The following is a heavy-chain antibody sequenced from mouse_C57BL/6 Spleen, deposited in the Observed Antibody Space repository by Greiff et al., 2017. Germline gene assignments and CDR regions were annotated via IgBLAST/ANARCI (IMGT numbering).Heavy chain of an antibody. CDR2: IYPGDGDT. CDR3: ASDEGYSNCFDY. Sequence: VQLQQSGPELVKPGASVKISCKASGYAFSSSWMNWVKQRPGKGLEWIGRIYPGDGDTNYNGKFKGKATLTADKSSSTAYMQLSSLRSEDSAVYVCASDEGYSNCFDYWGQGTTLTVSS. CDR1: GYAFSSSW. J-gene: IGHJ2*01. D-gene: IGHD2-5*01. V-gene: IGHV1-82*01.